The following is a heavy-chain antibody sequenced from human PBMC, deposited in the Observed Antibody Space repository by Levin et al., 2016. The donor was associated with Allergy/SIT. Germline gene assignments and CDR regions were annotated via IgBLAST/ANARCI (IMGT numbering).Heavy chain of an antibody. Sequence: GGSLRLSCAASGFTFSSYSMNWVRQAPGKGLEWVSSISSSSSYIYYADSVKGRFTISRDNAKNSLYLQMNSLRAEDTAVYYCARSYSSSWPYYYYYGMDVWGQGTTVTVSS. J-gene: IGHJ6*02. CDR1: GFTFSSYS. CDR2: ISSSSSYI. CDR3: ARSYSSSWPYYYYYGMDV. D-gene: IGHD6-13*01. V-gene: IGHV3-21*01.